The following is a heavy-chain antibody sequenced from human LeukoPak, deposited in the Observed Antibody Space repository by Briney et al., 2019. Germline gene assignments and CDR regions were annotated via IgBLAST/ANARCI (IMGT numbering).Heavy chain of an antibody. V-gene: IGHV3-15*01. CDR2: IKSKTDGGTT. J-gene: IGHJ6*02. CDR1: GFTFSNAW. Sequence: PGGSLRLSCAASGFTFSNAWMSWVRQAPGKGLEWVGRIKSKTDGGTTDYAAPVKGRFTISRDDSNNTLSLQMNSLKTEDTAIYYCTSRLYMSGTWGAYYYYAMDVWGQGTTVTVSS. D-gene: IGHD3-10*01. CDR3: TSRLYMSGTWGAYYYYAMDV.